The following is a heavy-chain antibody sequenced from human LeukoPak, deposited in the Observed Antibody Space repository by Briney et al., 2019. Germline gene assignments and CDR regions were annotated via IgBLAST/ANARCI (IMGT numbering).Heavy chain of an antibody. J-gene: IGHJ6*03. CDR2: IWYDGSNK. V-gene: IGHV3-33*01. D-gene: IGHD1-26*01. CDR3: ARGVVGATLRYYYYYYMDV. CDR1: GFTFGSYG. Sequence: PGGSLRLSCAASGFTFGSYGMHWVRQAPGKGLEWVAVIWYDGSNKYYADSVKGRFTISRDNSKNTLYLQMNSLRAEDTAVYYCARGVVGATLRYYYYYYMDVWGKGTTVTVSS.